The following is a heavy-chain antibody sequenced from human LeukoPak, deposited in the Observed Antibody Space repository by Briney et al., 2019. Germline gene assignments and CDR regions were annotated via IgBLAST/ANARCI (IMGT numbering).Heavy chain of an antibody. CDR3: ASRGYSGYDYVDY. D-gene: IGHD5-12*01. CDR2: IYYSGST. J-gene: IGHJ4*02. CDR1: GGSISSSSYY. V-gene: IGHV4-39*01. Sequence: PSETLSLTCTVSGGSISSSSYYWGWIRQPPGKGLEWIGSIYYSGSTYYNPSLKSRVTISVDTSKNQFSLKLSSVTAADTAVYYCASRGYSGYDYVDYWGQGTLVTVSS.